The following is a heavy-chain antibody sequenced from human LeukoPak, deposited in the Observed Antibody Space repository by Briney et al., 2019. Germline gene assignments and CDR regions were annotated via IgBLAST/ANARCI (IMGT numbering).Heavy chain of an antibody. J-gene: IGHJ4*02. Sequence: GGSLRLSCAASGFTFSSYAMSWVRQAPGKGLEWVSAISGSGGSTYYADSVKGRFTISRDNSKNTLYLQMNSLRAEDTAVYYCAKVNYYYDGSGYYGYWGQGTLVTVSS. D-gene: IGHD3-22*01. CDR3: AKVNYYYDGSGYYGY. V-gene: IGHV3-23*01. CDR1: GFTFSSYA. CDR2: ISGSGGST.